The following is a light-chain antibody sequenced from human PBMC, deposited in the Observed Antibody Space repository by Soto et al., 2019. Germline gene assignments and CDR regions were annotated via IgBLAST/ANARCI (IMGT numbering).Light chain of an antibody. V-gene: IGLV2-14*01. CDR1: SSDVGGYNY. CDR2: DVS. Sequence: QSVLTQPASVSGSPGQSITISCTGTSSDVGGYNYVSWYQQHPGKAPKLMIYDVSNRPSGVSNRFSGSKSGNTASLTISVLQAEDEADYYCSSYTSSSTRVFGGGTKLTVL. CDR3: SSYTSSSTRV. J-gene: IGLJ3*02.